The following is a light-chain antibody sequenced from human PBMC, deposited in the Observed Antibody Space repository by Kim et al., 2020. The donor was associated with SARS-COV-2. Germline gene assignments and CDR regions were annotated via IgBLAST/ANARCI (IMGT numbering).Light chain of an antibody. V-gene: IGKV3-20*01. CDR1: QRVSASF. Sequence: EIVLTQSPGTLSLSPGETATLSCRASQRVSASFLAWVQQKPGQPPRLLMFGAASRAAGIPDRFSGSGSGTDFTLTINRLDPDDFAMYYCHQYGTAPWTFGQGTKVDIK. CDR2: GAA. CDR3: HQYGTAPWT. J-gene: IGKJ1*01.